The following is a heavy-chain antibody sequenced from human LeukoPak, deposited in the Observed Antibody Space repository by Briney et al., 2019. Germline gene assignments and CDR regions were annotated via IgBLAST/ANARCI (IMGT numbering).Heavy chain of an antibody. V-gene: IGHV1-8*02. CDR1: GGTFSSYA. CDR3: ARGRYGDYGFDY. Sequence: ASVKVSCKASGGTFSSYAISWVRQATGQGLEWMGWMNPNSGNTGYAQKFQGRVTMTRNTSISTAYMELSSLRSEDTAVYYCARGRYGDYGFDYWGQGTLVTVSS. CDR2: MNPNSGNT. J-gene: IGHJ4*02. D-gene: IGHD4-17*01.